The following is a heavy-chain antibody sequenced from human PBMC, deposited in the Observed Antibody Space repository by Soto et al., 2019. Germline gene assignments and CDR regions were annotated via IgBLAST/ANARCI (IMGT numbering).Heavy chain of an antibody. J-gene: IGHJ5*02. Sequence: QVQLQESGPGLVKPSQTLSLTCTVSGGSISSGDYYWSWIRQPPGKGLEWIGYIYYSGSTYYNPSLKSRVTISVDPSKNQCSLKLSSVTAADTAVYYCAREATVTTGVRAWFDPWGQGTLVTVSS. CDR2: IYYSGST. D-gene: IGHD4-17*01. CDR3: AREATVTTGVRAWFDP. V-gene: IGHV4-30-4*01. CDR1: GGSISSGDYY.